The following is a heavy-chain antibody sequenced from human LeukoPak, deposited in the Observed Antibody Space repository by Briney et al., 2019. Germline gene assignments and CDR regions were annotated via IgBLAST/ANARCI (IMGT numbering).Heavy chain of an antibody. V-gene: IGHV1-3*01. J-gene: IGHJ6*02. Sequence: ASVKVSCKASGYTFTSYAMHWVRQAPGQRLEWMGWINAGNGNTKYSQKFQGRVTITRDTSASTAYMELSSLRSEDTAVYYCARGVARGVINYYGMDVWGQGTTVTVSS. CDR1: GYTFTSYA. CDR3: ARGVARGVINYYGMDV. CDR2: INAGNGNT. D-gene: IGHD3-10*01.